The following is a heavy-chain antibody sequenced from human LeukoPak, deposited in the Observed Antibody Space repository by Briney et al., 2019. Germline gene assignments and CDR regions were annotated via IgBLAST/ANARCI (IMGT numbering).Heavy chain of an antibody. CDR2: IYYSGST. Sequence: PSETLSPTCTVSGGSISSYYWSWIRQPPGKGLEWIGYIYYSGSTNYNPSLKSRVTISVDTSKNQFSLKLSSVTAADTAVYYCARSKSGGWLGNFDYWGQGTLVTVSS. V-gene: IGHV4-59*01. J-gene: IGHJ4*02. D-gene: IGHD6-19*01. CDR3: ARSKSGGWLGNFDY. CDR1: GGSISSYY.